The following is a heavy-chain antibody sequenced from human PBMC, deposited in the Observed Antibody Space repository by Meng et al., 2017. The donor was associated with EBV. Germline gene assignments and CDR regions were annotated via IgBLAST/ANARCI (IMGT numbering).Heavy chain of an antibody. CDR3: AHSKYYSDSGGYWDYFDD. V-gene: IGHV2-5*02. CDR1: GISLTTSGVG. J-gene: IGHJ4*02. D-gene: IGHD3-10*01. Sequence: QSTLKESGPTLVKPTHTLLLTCTFSGISLTTSGVGVGWIRQPPGKALEWLAVIYWDDAKRYSPSLKNRLTITKDTSKNQVVLTMTNMDPVDTATYFCAHSKYYSDSGGYWDYFDDWGQGTLVTVSS. CDR2: IYWDDAK.